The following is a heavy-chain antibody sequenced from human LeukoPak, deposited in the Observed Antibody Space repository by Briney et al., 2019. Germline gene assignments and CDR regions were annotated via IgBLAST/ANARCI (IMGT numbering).Heavy chain of an antibody. CDR2: IYYSGST. V-gene: IGHV4-59*01. CDR1: GGSISSYY. D-gene: IGHD6-13*01. J-gene: IGHJ3*02. CDR3: ARDRYSTWPDAFDI. Sequence: SETLSLTCTVSGGSISSYYWSWIRQPPGKGLEWIGYIYYSGSTNYNPSLKSRATISVDTSKNQFSLKLSSVTAADTAVYYCARDRYSTWPDAFDIWGQGTMVTVSS.